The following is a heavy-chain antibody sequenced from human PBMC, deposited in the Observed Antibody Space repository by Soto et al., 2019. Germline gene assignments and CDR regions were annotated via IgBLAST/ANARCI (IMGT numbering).Heavy chain of an antibody. V-gene: IGHV1-18*01. Sequence: QVHLVQSGPEVKKPGASVRVSCRASGYTFTNYGIGWVRQAPGQGLEWMGWINTYNGNTNYAQKFRGRLTMTTDTSTTTAYMELRSVKSDGTAMYSCAKGGVDQGAAVTGGYCGQGTLVTVSS. CDR2: INTYNGNT. CDR1: GYTFTNYG. J-gene: IGHJ4*02. D-gene: IGHD1-26*01. CDR3: AKGGVDQGAAVTGGY.